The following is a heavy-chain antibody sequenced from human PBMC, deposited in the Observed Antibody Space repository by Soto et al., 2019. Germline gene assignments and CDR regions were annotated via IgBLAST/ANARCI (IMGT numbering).Heavy chain of an antibody. CDR1: GFTFSSYS. J-gene: IGHJ4*02. Sequence: PGGSLRLSCAASGFTFSSYSMNWVRQAPGKGLEWVSSISSSSSYIYYADSVKGRFTISRDNAKNSLYLQMNSLRAEGTAVYYCARGRITIFGVVTPIDYWGQGTLVTVSS. CDR2: ISSSSSYI. V-gene: IGHV3-21*01. CDR3: ARGRITIFGVVTPIDY. D-gene: IGHD3-3*01.